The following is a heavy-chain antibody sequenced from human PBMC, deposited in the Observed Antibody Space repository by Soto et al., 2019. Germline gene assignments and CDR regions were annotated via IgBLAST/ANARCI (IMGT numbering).Heavy chain of an antibody. CDR3: ASALLWFGELTNHYYYYGMDV. D-gene: IGHD3-10*01. CDR2: ISGSGDSR. J-gene: IGHJ6*02. Sequence: PGGSLRLSCAASGFTFGNYGMSWVRQAPGKGLEWVSAISGSGDSRYYADSVKGRFTISRDNSKNTLYLQMNSLRAEDTALYYCASALLWFGELTNHYYYYGMDVWGQGTTVTVSS. V-gene: IGHV3-23*01. CDR1: GFTFGNYG.